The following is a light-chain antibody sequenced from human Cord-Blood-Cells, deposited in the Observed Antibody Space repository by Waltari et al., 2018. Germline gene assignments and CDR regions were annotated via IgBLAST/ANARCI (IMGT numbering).Light chain of an antibody. CDR3: SSYTSSSTHYV. CDR1: SSDVGGYKY. Sequence: QSALTQPASVSGSPGQSITISCTGTSSDVGGYKYVSWYQTHPGKAPKLMIYEVSNRPSGVSNRFSGSKSGNTASLTISGLQAEDEADYYCSSYTSSSTHYVFGTGTKVTVL. V-gene: IGLV2-14*01. CDR2: EVS. J-gene: IGLJ1*01.